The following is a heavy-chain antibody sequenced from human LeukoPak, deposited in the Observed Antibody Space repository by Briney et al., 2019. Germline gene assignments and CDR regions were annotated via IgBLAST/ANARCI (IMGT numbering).Heavy chain of an antibody. D-gene: IGHD4-17*01. CDR3: ARHVGNSYGDYFDY. CDR1: GGSIRDYY. Sequence: SETLSLTCSVSGGSIRDYYWNWIRQPAGKGLEWIGRIYSSGITDYIPSLKSRLTMSVDTSKNQFSLILSSVTAADTAVYYCARHVGNSYGDYFDYWGQGTLVTVSS. J-gene: IGHJ4*02. V-gene: IGHV4-4*07. CDR2: IYSSGIT.